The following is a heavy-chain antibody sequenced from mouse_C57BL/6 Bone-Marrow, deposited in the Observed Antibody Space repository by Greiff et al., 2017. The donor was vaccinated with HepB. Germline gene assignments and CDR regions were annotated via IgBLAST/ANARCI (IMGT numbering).Heavy chain of an antibody. Sequence: VQLQQSVAELVRPGASVKLSCTASGFNIKNTYMHWVKQRPEQGLEWIGRIDPANGNTKYAPKFQGKATITADTSSNTAYLQLSSLTSEDTAIYYGANPHYYYGSSYGYFDYWGQGTTLTVSS. CDR3: ANPHYYYGSSYGYFDY. CDR2: IDPANGNT. D-gene: IGHD1-1*01. V-gene: IGHV14-3*01. J-gene: IGHJ2*01. CDR1: GFNIKNTY.